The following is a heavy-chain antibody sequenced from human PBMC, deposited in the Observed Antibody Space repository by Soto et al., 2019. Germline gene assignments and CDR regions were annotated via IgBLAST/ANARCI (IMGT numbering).Heavy chain of an antibody. Sequence: EVQLLESGGGLVQPGGSLRLSCAASGFTFSSYAISWFRQAQGKGLEWVSASSGSGGRTYYADYVKGPFTISRDKSKHTLYLQMNLLRAEDTAVYYCAKGSGSGRQGGRVVWGQGPTVTVSS. V-gene: IGHV3-23*01. CDR1: GFTFSSYA. CDR3: AKGSGSGRQGGRVV. D-gene: IGHD3-10*01. CDR2: SSGSGGRT. J-gene: IGHJ6*02.